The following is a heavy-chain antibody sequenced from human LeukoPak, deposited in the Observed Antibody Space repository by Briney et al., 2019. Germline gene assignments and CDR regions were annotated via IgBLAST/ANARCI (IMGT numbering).Heavy chain of an antibody. Sequence: ASVKVSCKASGYTFTGYYMHWVRQAPGQGLEWMGWINPNSGGTNYAQKVQGRVTMTRDTSISTVYMELSRLRSDDTAVYYCAREEYLDYWGQGTLVTVSS. V-gene: IGHV1-2*02. CDR2: INPNSGGT. CDR3: AREEYLDY. CDR1: GYTFTGYY. J-gene: IGHJ4*02.